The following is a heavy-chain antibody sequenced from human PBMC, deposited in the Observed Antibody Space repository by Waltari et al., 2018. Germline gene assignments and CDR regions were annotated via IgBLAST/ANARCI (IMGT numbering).Heavy chain of an antibody. CDR3: ARGGGSSSWTPPRYGMDV. J-gene: IGHJ6*02. V-gene: IGHV4-59*01. CDR1: GGSISSYY. Sequence: QVQLQESGPGLVKPSETLSLTCTVSGGSISSYYWSWIRQPPGKGLEWIGYIYYSGSTNYNPSLKSRVTISVDTSKNQFSLKLSSVTAADTAVYYCARGGGSSSWTPPRYGMDVWGQGTMVTVSS. D-gene: IGHD6-13*01. CDR2: IYYSGST.